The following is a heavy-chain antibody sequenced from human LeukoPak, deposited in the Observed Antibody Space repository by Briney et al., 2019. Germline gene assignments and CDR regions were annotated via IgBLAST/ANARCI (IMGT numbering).Heavy chain of an antibody. Sequence: GGSLRLSCAASGFTFSSYGMHWVRQAPGKGLEWVAFIRYDGSNKYYADSVKGRFTISRDNSKNTLYLQMNSLRAEDTAVYYCAKDPRIAAAGTMFGYWGQGTLVTVSS. J-gene: IGHJ4*02. CDR1: GFTFSSYG. CDR2: IRYDGSNK. D-gene: IGHD6-13*01. CDR3: AKDPRIAAAGTMFGY. V-gene: IGHV3-30*02.